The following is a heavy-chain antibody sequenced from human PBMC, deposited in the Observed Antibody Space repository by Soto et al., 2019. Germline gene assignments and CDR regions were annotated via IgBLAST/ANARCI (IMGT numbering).Heavy chain of an antibody. J-gene: IGHJ6*02. CDR1: GFTFSSYS. CDR2: ISSSSSYI. V-gene: IGHV3-21*01. CDR3: ARDVVLPAAKNYYYYGMDV. D-gene: IGHD2-2*01. Sequence: GGSLRLSCAASGFTFSSYSMNWVRQAPGKGLEWVSSISSSSSYIYYADSVKGRFTISRDNAKNSLYLQMNSLRAEDTAVYYCARDVVLPAAKNYYYYGMDVWGQGTTVTVSS.